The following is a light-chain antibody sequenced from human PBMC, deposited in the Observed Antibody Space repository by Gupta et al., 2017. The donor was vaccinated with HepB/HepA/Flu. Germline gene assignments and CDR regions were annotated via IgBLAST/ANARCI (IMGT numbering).Light chain of an antibody. CDR3: CSYAGSYTVV. CDR1: SSDVGGYNY. Sequence: QSALTQPRSVSGSPGQSVTISCTGTSSDVGGYNYLSWYQHHPGKAPNLMIYDVSQRPAGVPGRFSGSKSGNTASLTISGLQAEEEADYFCCSYAGSYTVVFGGGTKLTVL. CDR2: DVS. J-gene: IGLJ2*01. V-gene: IGLV2-11*01.